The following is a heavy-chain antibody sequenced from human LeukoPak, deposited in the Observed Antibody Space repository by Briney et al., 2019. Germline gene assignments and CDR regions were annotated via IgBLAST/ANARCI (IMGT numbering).Heavy chain of an antibody. J-gene: IGHJ4*02. CDR2: FDPEDGET. CDR3: ATADLRYFEF. D-gene: IGHD3-9*01. V-gene: IGHV1-24*01. CDR1: GYTLTELS. Sequence: ASVTVSCKVSGYTLTELSMHWVRQAPGKGLEWMGGFDPEDGETIYAQKFQSRVTMTEDTSTDTAYMELSSLRSEDTAVYYCATADLRYFEFWGQGTLVTVSS.